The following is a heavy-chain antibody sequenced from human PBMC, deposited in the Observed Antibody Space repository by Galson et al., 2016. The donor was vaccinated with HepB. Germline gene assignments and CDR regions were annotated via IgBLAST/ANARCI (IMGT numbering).Heavy chain of an antibody. J-gene: IGHJ6*02. D-gene: IGHD2-2*01. CDR1: GYTFTTYG. Sequence: SVKVSCKASGYTFTTYGISWVRQAPGQGLEWMGWISAYNGNTHYAQKLQGRVTMTTDTSTSTAYMELRSPRSGDPAVYYCARDPRKIRYQLLEIYYYYYAMDVWGQGTTVTVSS. V-gene: IGHV1-18*01. CDR2: ISAYNGNT. CDR3: ARDPRKIRYQLLEIYYYYYAMDV.